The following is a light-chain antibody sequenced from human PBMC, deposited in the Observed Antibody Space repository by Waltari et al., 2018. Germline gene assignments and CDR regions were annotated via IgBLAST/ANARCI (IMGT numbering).Light chain of an antibody. Sequence: TAVLQESSPYVSPVPTVAPTCAFRLGSFSIPPSLTWYQQSPGQTPRTLVYKTSTRSNGVPDRFSGSILGSEAALTITGAQADDESNYDCLVYMGSGIWVFGGGTKLTV. CDR2: KTS. J-gene: IGLJ3*02. CDR3: LVYMGSGIWV. CDR1: LGSFSIPPS. V-gene: IGLV8-61*01.